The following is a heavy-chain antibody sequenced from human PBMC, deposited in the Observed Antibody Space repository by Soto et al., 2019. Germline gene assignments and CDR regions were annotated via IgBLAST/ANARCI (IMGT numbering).Heavy chain of an antibody. CDR3: ARGHLHCSGGSCYRGKKGDAFDI. Sequence: SETLSLTCAVYGGSFSGYYWSWIRQPPGKGLEWIGEINHSGSTNYNPSLKSRVTISVDTSKNQFSPNLSSVTAADTAVYYCARGHLHCSGGSCYRGKKGDAFDIWGQGTMVTVSS. D-gene: IGHD2-15*01. CDR1: GGSFSGYY. V-gene: IGHV4-34*01. CDR2: INHSGST. J-gene: IGHJ3*02.